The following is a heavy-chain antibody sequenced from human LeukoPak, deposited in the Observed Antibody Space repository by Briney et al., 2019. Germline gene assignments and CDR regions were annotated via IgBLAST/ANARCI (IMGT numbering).Heavy chain of an antibody. CDR2: ISPYNSHI. Sequence: ASVKVSCKASGHSSNTFGITWVRQAPGQGLEWIGWISPYNSHIKYADKFQGRVTMTTDTSTTTSYMELRSLRSDDTAVYYCAKTREHDLNDLWGQGTLVTVSS. CDR3: AKTREHDLNDL. V-gene: IGHV1-18*01. CDR1: GHSSNTFG. J-gene: IGHJ5*02. D-gene: IGHD1-26*01.